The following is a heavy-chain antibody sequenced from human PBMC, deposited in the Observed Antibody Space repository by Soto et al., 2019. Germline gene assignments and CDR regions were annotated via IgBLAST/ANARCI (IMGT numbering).Heavy chain of an antibody. J-gene: IGHJ6*02. CDR3: ARDREEYYYDSSGYYSPYYYYGMDV. CDR2: ISSSSSYI. CDR1: GFTFSSYC. V-gene: IGHV3-21*01. Sequence: SLRLSCAASGFTFSSYCINWVRQAPGKGLEWVSSISSSSSYIYYADSVKGRFTISRDNAKNSLYLQMNSLRAEDTAVYYCARDREEYYYDSSGYYSPYYYYGMDVWGQGTTVTAP. D-gene: IGHD3-22*01.